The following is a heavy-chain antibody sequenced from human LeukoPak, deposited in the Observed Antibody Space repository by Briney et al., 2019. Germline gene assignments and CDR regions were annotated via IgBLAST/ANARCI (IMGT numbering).Heavy chain of an antibody. CDR2: IYYSGST. V-gene: IGHV4-31*03. CDR1: GGSIGSGGYY. Sequence: SETLSLTCTVSGGSIGSGGYYWSWIRQHPGKGLEWIGYIYYSGSTYYNPSLKSRVAISVDTSKNQFSLKLSSVTAADTAVYYCARDRVRGTITYAGFDPWGQGTLVTVSS. CDR3: ARDRVRGTITYAGFDP. D-gene: IGHD3-10*01. J-gene: IGHJ5*02.